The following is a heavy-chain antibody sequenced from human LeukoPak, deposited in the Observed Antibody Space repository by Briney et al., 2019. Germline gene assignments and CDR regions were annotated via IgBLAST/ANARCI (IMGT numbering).Heavy chain of an antibody. Sequence: PETLSLTCTVSGGSISSYYWSWIRQPPGKGLELIGYIYYTGITNYNPSLKSRVTISVDTSKTQFSLKLSSVTSADTAVYYCARAWYAKFDYWGQGTLVAVSS. D-gene: IGHD6-13*01. J-gene: IGHJ4*02. CDR3: ARAWYAKFDY. CDR1: GGSISSYY. V-gene: IGHV4-59*01. CDR2: IYYTGIT.